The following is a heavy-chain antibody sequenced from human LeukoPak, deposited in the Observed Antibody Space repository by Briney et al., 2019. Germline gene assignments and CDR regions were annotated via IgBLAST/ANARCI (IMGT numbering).Heavy chain of an antibody. CDR2: IYYSGST. J-gene: IGHJ6*02. CDR3: ARDVKNNWNSPNHYYYGMDV. V-gene: IGHV4-59*01. D-gene: IGHD1-7*01. Sequence: PSETLSLTCTVSGGSISSYYWSWIRQPPGKGLEWIGYIYYSGSTNYNPSLKSRVTISVDTSKNQFSLKLSSVTAADTAVYYCARDVKNNWNSPNHYYYGMDVWGQGTTVTVSS. CDR1: GGSISSYY.